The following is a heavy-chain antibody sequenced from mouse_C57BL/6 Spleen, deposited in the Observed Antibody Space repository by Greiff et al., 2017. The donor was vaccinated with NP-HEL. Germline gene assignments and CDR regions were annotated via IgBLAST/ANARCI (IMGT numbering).Heavy chain of an antibody. V-gene: IGHV1-61*01. CDR1: GYTFTSYW. Sequence: VQLQQPGAELVRPGSSVKLSCKASGYTFTSYWMDWVKQRPGQGLEWIGNIYPSDSETHYNQKFKDKATLTVDKSSSTAYMQLSSLTSEDSAVYYCAREGYGNYPVFAYWGQGTLVTVSA. D-gene: IGHD2-1*01. CDR3: AREGYGNYPVFAY. J-gene: IGHJ3*01. CDR2: IYPSDSET.